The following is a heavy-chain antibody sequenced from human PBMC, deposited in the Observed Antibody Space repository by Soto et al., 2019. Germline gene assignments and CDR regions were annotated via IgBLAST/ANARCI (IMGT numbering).Heavy chain of an antibody. CDR1: GFPFSNAW. V-gene: IGHV3-15*01. CDR3: TTGKTCCDAGYIQH. Sequence: EVQLVESGGGLVKPVGSLRLSCAASGFPFSNAWMRCVRQAPGQGLEWVGRTKTKTDGGTTDYDAPVKGRFTISRDDLKNTLYLLMNRLNNEYAAVYYCTTGKTCCDAGYIQHWSQGTLVTVSS. CDR2: TKTKTDGGTT. D-gene: IGHD2-15*01. J-gene: IGHJ1*01.